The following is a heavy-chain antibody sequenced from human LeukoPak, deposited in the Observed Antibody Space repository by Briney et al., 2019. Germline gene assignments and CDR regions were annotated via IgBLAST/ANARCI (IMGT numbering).Heavy chain of an antibody. CDR2: IYYSGST. CDR3: ARAYYYGSGSYYRRGGIFNY. D-gene: IGHD3-10*01. J-gene: IGHJ4*02. Sequence: PSETLSLTCKVSAGSISSSNYYWGWIRQPPGKGLEWIGSIYYSGSTYYNPSLKSRVTISLDTSKNQFSLKLSSVTAADTAMYYCARAYYYGSGSYYRRGGIFNYWGQGTLVTVSS. V-gene: IGHV4-39*01. CDR1: AGSISSSNYY.